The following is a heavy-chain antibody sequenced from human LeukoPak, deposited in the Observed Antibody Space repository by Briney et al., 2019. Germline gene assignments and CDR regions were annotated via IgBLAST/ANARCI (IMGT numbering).Heavy chain of an antibody. V-gene: IGHV4-34*01. J-gene: IGHJ5*02. CDR1: GGSFSGYY. D-gene: IGHD5-18*01. Sequence: PSETLSLTCAVYGGSFSGYYWSWIRQPPGKGLEWIEEINHSGSTNYNPSLKSRVTISVDTSKNQFSLKLSSVTAADTAVYYCARGVAWIQPWLPNVGNWFDPWGQGTLVTVSS. CDR3: ARGVAWIQPWLPNVGNWFDP. CDR2: INHSGST.